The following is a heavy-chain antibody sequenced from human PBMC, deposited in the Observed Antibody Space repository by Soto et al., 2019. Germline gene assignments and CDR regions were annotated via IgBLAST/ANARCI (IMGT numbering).Heavy chain of an antibody. CDR1: GDSISSGGYS. CDR2: IYHSGST. CDR3: ARGHSSSPNWFDP. D-gene: IGHD6-13*01. J-gene: IGHJ5*02. V-gene: IGHV4-30-2*01. Sequence: SETLSLTCAVSGDSISSGGYSWSWIRQPPGKGLEWIGYIYHSGSTSYNPSLKSRVTISVDTSKNQFSLKLSSVTAADTAVYYCARGHSSSPNWFDPWGQGTLVTVSS.